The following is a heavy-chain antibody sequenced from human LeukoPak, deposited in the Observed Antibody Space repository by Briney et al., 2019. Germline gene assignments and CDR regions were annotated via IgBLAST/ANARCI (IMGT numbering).Heavy chain of an antibody. CDR2: IYYSGST. CDR1: GGSIRSYY. Sequence: SETLSLTCTVSGGSIRSYYWSWIRQPPGKGLEWIGYIYYSGSTNYNPSLKSRVTISVDTSKNQFSLKLSSVTAADTAVYYCATLYSYGSRDYWGQGTLVTVSS. V-gene: IGHV4-59*01. D-gene: IGHD5-18*01. CDR3: ATLYSYGSRDY. J-gene: IGHJ4*02.